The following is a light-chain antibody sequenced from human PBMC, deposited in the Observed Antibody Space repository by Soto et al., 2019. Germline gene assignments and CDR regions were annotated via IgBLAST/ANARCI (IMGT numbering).Light chain of an antibody. CDR2: GNS. J-gene: IGLJ1*01. V-gene: IGLV1-40*01. Sequence: QAVVTQPPSVSGAPGQRVTISCTGSGSNIGAGYDVHWYQQLPGTAPKLLIYGNSNRPSGVPDRFSGSKSGTSASLAITGLQAEDEADYYCQSYDSSLSALYVFGTGTKVTVL. CDR3: QSYDSSLSALYV. CDR1: GSNIGAGYD.